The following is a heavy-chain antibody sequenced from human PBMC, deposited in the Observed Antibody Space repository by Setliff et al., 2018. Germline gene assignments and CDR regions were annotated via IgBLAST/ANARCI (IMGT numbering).Heavy chain of an antibody. J-gene: IGHJ3*02. CDR2: ISAYNGKT. D-gene: IGHD4-17*01. CDR3: ARGSYGDLRRGHDAFDI. V-gene: IGHV1-18*01. CDR1: GYTFTTYG. Sequence: ASVKVSCKAYGYTFTTYGISWVRQAPGQGLQWMGWISAYNGKTNYAQKLQGRVTMTTDTPTRTAYMELRSLRSDDTAVYYCARGSYGDLRRGHDAFDIWGQVTMVTVSS.